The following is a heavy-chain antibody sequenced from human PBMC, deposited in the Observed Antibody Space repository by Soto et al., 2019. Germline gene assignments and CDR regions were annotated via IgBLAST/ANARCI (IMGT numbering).Heavy chain of an antibody. CDR2: INHSGST. CDR3: ARGPRYSSRGSWFDP. Sequence: SETLSLTCAVYGGSFSGYYWSWIRQPPGKGLEWIGEINHSGSTNYNPSLKSRVTISVDTSKNQFSLKLSSVTAADTAVYYCARGPRYSSRGSWFDPWGQGTLVTVSS. D-gene: IGHD6-13*01. V-gene: IGHV4-34*01. CDR1: GGSFSGYY. J-gene: IGHJ5*02.